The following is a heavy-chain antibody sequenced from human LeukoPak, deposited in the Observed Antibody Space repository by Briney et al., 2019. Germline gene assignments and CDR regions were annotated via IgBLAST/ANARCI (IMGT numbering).Heavy chain of an antibody. D-gene: IGHD3-16*02. V-gene: IGHV4-39*07. CDR2: IHQSGST. CDR3: ARLEITFGGVIAS. Sequence: SETLSLTCTVSGGSISSGGYYWSWIRQSPGKGLEWIGNIHQSGSTSYNPSLKSRVTISVDTSKNQFSLKLSSVTAADTAVYYCARLEITFGGVIASWGQGTLVTVSS. J-gene: IGHJ5*02. CDR1: GGSISSGGYY.